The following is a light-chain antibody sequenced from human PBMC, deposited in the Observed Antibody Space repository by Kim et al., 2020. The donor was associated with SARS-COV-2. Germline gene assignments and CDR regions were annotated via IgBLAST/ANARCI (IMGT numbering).Light chain of an antibody. J-gene: IGKJ5*01. Sequence: VSPGQRAPLACRASQSVSSNLAWYQQKPSQAPRLLIYGASTRATGIPARFSGSGSGTEFTLTISSLQSEDFAVYYCQQYNNWPPIFGQGTRLEIK. V-gene: IGKV3-15*01. CDR2: GAS. CDR1: QSVSSN. CDR3: QQYNNWPPI.